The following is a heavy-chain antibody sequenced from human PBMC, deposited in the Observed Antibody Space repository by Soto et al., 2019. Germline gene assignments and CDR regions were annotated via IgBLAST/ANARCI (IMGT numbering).Heavy chain of an antibody. CDR2: LSRGGGST. J-gene: IGHJ3*01. D-gene: IGHD5-12*01. Sequence: EAQLSESGGELIQPGGSLRLSCAASGFTYSSHGMSWVRQARGKGLEWIAGLSRGGGSTYYADSVKGRFTISRDTSKNTLDLIMNNLRVEDTALYYCARDGQYRTDGFDVWGQGTMVTVSS. V-gene: IGHV3-23*01. CDR1: GFTYSSHG. CDR3: ARDGQYRTDGFDV.